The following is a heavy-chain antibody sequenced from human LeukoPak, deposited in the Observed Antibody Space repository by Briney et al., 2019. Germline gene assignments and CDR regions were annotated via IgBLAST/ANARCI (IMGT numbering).Heavy chain of an antibody. V-gene: IGHV4-34*01. CDR2: INHSGST. Sequence: SETLSLTCAVYGGSFSGYYWSWIRQPPGKGLEWIGEINHSGSTNYNPSLKSRVTISVDTSKNQFSLKLRSVTAADTAVYYCARHVDGGKKAFDLWGQGTMVTVSS. J-gene: IGHJ3*01. D-gene: IGHD4-23*01. CDR1: GGSFSGYY. CDR3: ARHVDGGKKAFDL.